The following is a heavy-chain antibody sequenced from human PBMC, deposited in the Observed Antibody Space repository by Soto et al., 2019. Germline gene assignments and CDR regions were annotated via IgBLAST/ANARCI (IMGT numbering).Heavy chain of an antibody. J-gene: IGHJ5*02. V-gene: IGHV4-59*01. Sequence: SETLSLTCTVSGGSISSYYWSWIRQPPGEGLEWIGYIYYSGSTNYNPSLKSRVTISVDTSKNQFSLKLSSVTAADTAVYYCARDHCGGDCLVCFDPWGQGTLVTVSS. CDR1: GGSISSYY. CDR3: ARDHCGGDCLVCFDP. CDR2: IYYSGST. D-gene: IGHD2-21*02.